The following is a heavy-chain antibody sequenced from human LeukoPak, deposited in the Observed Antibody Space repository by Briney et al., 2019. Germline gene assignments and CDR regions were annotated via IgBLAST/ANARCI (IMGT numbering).Heavy chain of an antibody. D-gene: IGHD3-3*01. CDR1: GFTFSSYS. CDR3: AKDRVPIFGETNIFDY. Sequence: GGSLRLSCAASGFTFSSYSMNWVRQAPGKGLEWVSSISSSSSYIYYAASVKGRFTISRDNSQNTMYLQMNSLRAEDTAVYYCAKDRVPIFGETNIFDYWGQGTLVTVSS. J-gene: IGHJ4*02. V-gene: IGHV3-21*04. CDR2: ISSSSSYI.